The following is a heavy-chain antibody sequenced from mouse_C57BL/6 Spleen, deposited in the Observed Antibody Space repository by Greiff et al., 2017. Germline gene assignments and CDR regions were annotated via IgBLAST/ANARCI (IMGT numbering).Heavy chain of an antibody. CDR3: ARHDGYYFDD. J-gene: IGHJ2*01. Sequence: DVMLVESGGDLVKPGGSLKLSCAASGFTFSSYGMSWVRQTPDKRLEWVATISSGGSYTYYPDSVKGRFTISRDNAKNTLYLQMSSLKSEDTAMYYCARHDGYYFDDWGQGTTLTVSS. D-gene: IGHD2-3*01. CDR2: ISSGGSYT. V-gene: IGHV5-6*02. CDR1: GFTFSSYG.